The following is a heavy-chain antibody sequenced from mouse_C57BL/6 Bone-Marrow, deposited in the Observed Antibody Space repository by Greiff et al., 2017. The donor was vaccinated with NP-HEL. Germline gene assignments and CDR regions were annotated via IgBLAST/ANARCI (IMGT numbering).Heavy chain of an antibody. V-gene: IGHV1-64*01. CDR3: ARDYYGSSYPPWFAY. Sequence: QVQLQQPGAELVKPGASVKLSCKASGYTFTSYWMHWVKQRPGQGLEWIGMIHPNSGRTTYNAKFQSKATLTVDKYSSTAYMQLSSLTSEDSAFYYFARDYYGSSYPPWFAYWGQGTLVTVSA. CDR1: GYTFTSYW. D-gene: IGHD1-1*01. CDR2: IHPNSGRT. J-gene: IGHJ3*01.